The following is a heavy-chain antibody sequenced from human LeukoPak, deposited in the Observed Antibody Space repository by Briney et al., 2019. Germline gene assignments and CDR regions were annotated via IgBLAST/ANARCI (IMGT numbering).Heavy chain of an antibody. V-gene: IGHV1-2*02. CDR2: INPNSGGT. Sequence: ASVKVSCKDSGYTFTGYYMHWVRQAPGQGLEWMGWINPNSGGTNYAQKFQGRVTMTRDTSISTAYMELSRLRSDDTAVCYCARGYCSSTSCRSSNHDYWGQGTLVTVSS. J-gene: IGHJ4*02. D-gene: IGHD2-2*01. CDR1: GYTFTGYY. CDR3: ARGYCSSTSCRSSNHDY.